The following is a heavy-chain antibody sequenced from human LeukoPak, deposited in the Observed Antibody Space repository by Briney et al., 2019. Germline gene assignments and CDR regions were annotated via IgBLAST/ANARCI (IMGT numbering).Heavy chain of an antibody. Sequence: ASETLSLTCTVSGGSISSSSYYWGWIRQPPGKGLEWIGSIYYSGSTYYNPSLKSRVTISVDTSKNQFSLKLSSVTAADTAVYYCARVVGSTEQGAEGPDYWGQGTLVTVSS. J-gene: IGHJ4*02. CDR3: ARVVGSTEQGAEGPDY. V-gene: IGHV4-39*07. CDR2: IYYSGST. D-gene: IGHD5/OR15-5a*01. CDR1: GGSISSSSYY.